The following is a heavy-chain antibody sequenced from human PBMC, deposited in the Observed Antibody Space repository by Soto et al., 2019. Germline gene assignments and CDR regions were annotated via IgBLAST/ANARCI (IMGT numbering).Heavy chain of an antibody. CDR2: IIPIFGTA. Sequence: ASVKVSCKASGGTFSSYAISWVRQAPGQGLEWMGGIIPIFGTANYAQKFQGRVTITADESTSTAYMELSSLRSEDTAVYYCARPIAAVYYYGMDVWGQGTTVTVSS. V-gene: IGHV1-69*13. CDR1: GGTFSSYA. D-gene: IGHD6-13*01. J-gene: IGHJ6*02. CDR3: ARPIAAVYYYGMDV.